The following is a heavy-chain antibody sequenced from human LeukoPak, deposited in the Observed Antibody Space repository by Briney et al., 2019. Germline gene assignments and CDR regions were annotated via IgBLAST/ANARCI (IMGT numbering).Heavy chain of an antibody. CDR2: INPNSGGT. CDR1: GYTFTGYY. CDR3: ARAGSAELNWFDP. V-gene: IGHV1-2*02. D-gene: IGHD1-7*01. Sequence: ASVKVSCKASGYTFTGYYMHWVRQAPGQGLEWMGWINPNSGGTNYAQKFQGRVTMTRVTSISTAYMELSRLRSDDTAVYYCARAGSAELNWFDPWGQGTLVTVSS. J-gene: IGHJ5*02.